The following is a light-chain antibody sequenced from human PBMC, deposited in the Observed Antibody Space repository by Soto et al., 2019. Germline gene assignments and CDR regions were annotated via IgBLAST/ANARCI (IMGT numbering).Light chain of an antibody. CDR1: QSISTY. J-gene: IGKJ4*01. Sequence: DLVMTQSPSSLSASVGYSVTITWRASQSISTYLNWYQQKPGEAPKLLIYAASSLQSGVPSRFSGSGSGTDFTLTISSLQPEDFATYYCQQSYSTPLTFGGGTKV. CDR3: QQSYSTPLT. CDR2: AAS. V-gene: IGKV1-39*01.